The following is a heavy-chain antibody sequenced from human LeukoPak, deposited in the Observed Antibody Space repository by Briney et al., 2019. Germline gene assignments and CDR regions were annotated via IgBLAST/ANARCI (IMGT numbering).Heavy chain of an antibody. CDR1: GFAFGDYH. D-gene: IGHD3-9*01. CDR2: ITTSSTYI. V-gene: IGHV3-11*06. CDR3: ARDILTGLDY. J-gene: IGHJ4*02. Sequence: PGGSLRLSCAASGFAFGDYHMSWIRQAPGKGLEWVSSITTSSTYISYADSVKGRFTISRDNSKNTLYLQMNSLRAEDTAVYYCARDILTGLDYWGQGTLVTVSS.